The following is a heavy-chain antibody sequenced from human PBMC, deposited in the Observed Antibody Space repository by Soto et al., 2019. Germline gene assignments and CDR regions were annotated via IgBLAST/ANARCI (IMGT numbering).Heavy chain of an antibody. J-gene: IGHJ6*02. D-gene: IGHD2-2*01. Sequence: SETLSLTCAVYGGSFSGYYWSWIRQPPWKWLEWIGEINHSGSTNYNPSLKSRVTISVDTSKNQFSLKLSSVTAADTAVYYCARGKRVPAATSNYYYYGMDVWGQGTTVTVS. CDR2: INHSGST. V-gene: IGHV4-34*01. CDR1: GGSFSGYY. CDR3: ARGKRVPAATSNYYYYGMDV.